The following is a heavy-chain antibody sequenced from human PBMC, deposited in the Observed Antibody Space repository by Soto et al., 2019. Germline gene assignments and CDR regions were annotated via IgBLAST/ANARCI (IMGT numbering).Heavy chain of an antibody. J-gene: IGHJ6*02. Sequence: GGSLRLSCAASGFSFITSQMDWVRQSPGKGLEWVSYINDNSLAIFYADSVKGRFTISRDNAKNLLFLQMNSLRGEDTAVYYCAKDLTGYSMDVWGQGTTVTVSS. V-gene: IGHV3-48*03. CDR3: AKDLTGYSMDV. D-gene: IGHD2-21*01. CDR1: GFSFITSQ. CDR2: INDNSLAI.